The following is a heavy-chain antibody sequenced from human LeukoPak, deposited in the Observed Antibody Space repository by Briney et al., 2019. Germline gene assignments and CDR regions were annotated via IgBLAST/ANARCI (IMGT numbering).Heavy chain of an antibody. CDR2: ISSSSSYI. CDR1: GFTFSNYN. J-gene: IGHJ4*02. V-gene: IGHV3-21*01. Sequence: GGSLRLSCAASGFTFSNYNMNWVRQAPGKGLEWVSSISSSSSYIYYADSVKGRFTISRDNAKNSLYLQMNSLRAEDTAVYYCAREEAAAGTLLDYWGQGTLVTVSS. D-gene: IGHD6-13*01. CDR3: AREEAAAGTLLDY.